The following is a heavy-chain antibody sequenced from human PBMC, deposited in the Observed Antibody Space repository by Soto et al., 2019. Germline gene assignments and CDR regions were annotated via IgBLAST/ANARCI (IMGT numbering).Heavy chain of an antibody. J-gene: IGHJ4*02. CDR3: ATPYSNFDY. V-gene: IGHV5-51*01. CDR2: IFPRDSDT. CDR1: GYNFPDFW. Sequence: GESLKISCKASGYNFPDFWIGWVRQMPGKGLEWMGIIFPRDSDTKYRPSLQGQVTISADKSISTAYLQWSSLEASDTAMYYCATPYSNFDYWGQGTPVTVSS. D-gene: IGHD4-4*01.